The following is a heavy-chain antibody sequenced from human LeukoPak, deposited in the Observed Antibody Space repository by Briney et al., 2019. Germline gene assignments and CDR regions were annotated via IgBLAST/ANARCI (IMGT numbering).Heavy chain of an antibody. CDR1: GYTFTSYY. CDR3: ATFMTYYYGSGSYYPGDY. J-gene: IGHJ4*02. CDR2: INPSGGST. V-gene: IGHV1-46*01. Sequence: ASVTVSCKASGYTFTSYYMHWVRQAPGQGLEWMGIINPSGGSTSYAQKFQGRVTMTRDTSTSTVYMELNSLRSEDTAVYYCATFMTYYYGSGSYYPGDYWGQGPLVTVSS. D-gene: IGHD3-10*01.